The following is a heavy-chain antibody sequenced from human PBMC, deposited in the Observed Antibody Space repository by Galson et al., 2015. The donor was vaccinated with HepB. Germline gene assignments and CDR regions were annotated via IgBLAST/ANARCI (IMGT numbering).Heavy chain of an antibody. D-gene: IGHD5-12*01. CDR3: ATGDVDLDYYYYGMDV. Sequence: ETLSLTCAVSGGSLSGHYWIWIRQPPGKGLEWIGEINHRGISNYTPSLKSRVTISLDTSKKRFSLVLNSVTAADTAVYYCATGDVDLDYYYYGMDVWGQGTTVTVSS. CDR1: GGSLSGHY. J-gene: IGHJ6*02. V-gene: IGHV4-34*01. CDR2: INHRGIS.